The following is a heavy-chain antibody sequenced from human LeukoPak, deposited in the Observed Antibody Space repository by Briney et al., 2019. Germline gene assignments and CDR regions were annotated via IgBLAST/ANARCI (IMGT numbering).Heavy chain of an antibody. CDR1: GGSISSYY. V-gene: IGHV4-59*01. CDR3: ARDPSNYDSSGYQEYYFDY. D-gene: IGHD3-22*01. CDR2: IYYSGST. J-gene: IGHJ4*02. Sequence: PSETLSLTCTVPGGSISSYYWSWIRQPPGKGLERIGYIYYSGSTNYNPYLKSRVTISVDTSKNQFSLKLSSVTAADTAVYYCARDPSNYDSSGYQEYYFDYWGQGTLVTVSS.